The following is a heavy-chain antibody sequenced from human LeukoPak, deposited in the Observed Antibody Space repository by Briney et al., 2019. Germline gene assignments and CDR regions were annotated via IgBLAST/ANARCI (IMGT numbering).Heavy chain of an antibody. J-gene: IGHJ4*02. D-gene: IGHD3-10*01. Sequence: GGSLRLSCAASGFTSDDYGMSWGRQAPGKGLEWVFGINWNGGSTGYAGSVKGRSTISRDNAKNSLYLQMNRLRAEATALYHCAREARGMVDYWGQGTLVTVSS. CDR2: INWNGGST. CDR3: AREARGMVDY. CDR1: GFTSDDYG. V-gene: IGHV3-20*01.